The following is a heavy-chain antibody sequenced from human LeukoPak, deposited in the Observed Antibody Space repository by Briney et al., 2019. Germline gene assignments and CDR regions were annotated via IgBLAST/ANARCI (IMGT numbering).Heavy chain of an antibody. CDR1: GGTFSSYA. Sequence: LVKVSCKASGGTFSSYAISWVRQAPGQGLEWMGRIIPILGIANYAQKFQGRVTITADKSTSTAYMELSSLRSEDTAVYYCARDRTYGDYGLAFDIWGQGTMVTVSS. CDR3: ARDRTYGDYGLAFDI. J-gene: IGHJ3*02. V-gene: IGHV1-69*04. CDR2: IIPILGIA. D-gene: IGHD4-17*01.